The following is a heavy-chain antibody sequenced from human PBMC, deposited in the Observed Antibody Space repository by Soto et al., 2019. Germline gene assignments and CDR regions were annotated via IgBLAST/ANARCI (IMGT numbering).Heavy chain of an antibody. V-gene: IGHV1-18*04. D-gene: IGHD2-15*01. J-gene: IGHJ4*02. CDR3: ARGAPKHYSLDY. CDR1: GYTFTSYG. CDR2: INAYTGDT. Sequence: QVQLEQSGAEVKKPGASVRVSCKAYGYTFTSYGFTWVRQAPGQGLEWMGWINAYTGDTNHGQEFQGIVTMTTDTPTSTASTAPRSLRSDDTTAYYCARGAPKHYSLDYWCQGTLVTVSS.